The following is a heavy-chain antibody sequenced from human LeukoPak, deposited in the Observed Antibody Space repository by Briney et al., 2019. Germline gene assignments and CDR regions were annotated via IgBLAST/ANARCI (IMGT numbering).Heavy chain of an antibody. CDR2: ISGSGGST. J-gene: IGHJ4*02. CDR1: GFTFSTYG. D-gene: IGHD3-10*01. Sequence: GGSLRLSCAASGFTFSTYGLSWVRQAPGKGLEWVSAISGSGGSTYYADSVKGRFTISRDNSQNTLYLQMNSLRAEDTAVYYCAKGPMAWFDYWGQGTLVTVSS. CDR3: AKGPMAWFDY. V-gene: IGHV3-23*01.